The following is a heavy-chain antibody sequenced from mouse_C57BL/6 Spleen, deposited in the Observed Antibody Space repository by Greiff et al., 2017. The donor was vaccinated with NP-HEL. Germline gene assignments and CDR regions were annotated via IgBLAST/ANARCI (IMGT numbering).Heavy chain of an antibody. V-gene: IGHV5-4*01. CDR1: GFTFSSYA. J-gene: IGHJ4*01. D-gene: IGHD1-1*01. CDR2: ISDGGSYT. CDR3: ARDLGDYGSSYYAMDY. Sequence: EVKLMESGGGLVKPGGSLKLSCAASGFTFSSYAMSWVRQTPEKRLEWVATISDGGSYTYYPDNVKGRFTISRDNAKNNLYLQMSHLKSEDTAMYYCARDLGDYGSSYYAMDYWGQGTSVTVSS.